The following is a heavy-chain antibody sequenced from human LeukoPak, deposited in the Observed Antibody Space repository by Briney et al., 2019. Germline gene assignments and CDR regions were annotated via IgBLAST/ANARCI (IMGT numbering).Heavy chain of an antibody. CDR2: ISSSGSTI. J-gene: IGHJ4*02. CDR3: AISWGHFDY. V-gene: IGHV3-48*03. D-gene: IGHD3-16*01. Sequence: GGSLRLSCAASGFTFSSYEMNWVRQAPGKGLGWVSYISSSGSTIYYADFVKGRFTISRDNAKNSLYPQMNSLRAEDTAVYYCAISWGHFDYWGQGTLVTVSS. CDR1: GFTFSSYE.